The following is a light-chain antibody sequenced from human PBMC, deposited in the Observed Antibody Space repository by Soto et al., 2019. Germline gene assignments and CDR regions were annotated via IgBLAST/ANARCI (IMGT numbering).Light chain of an antibody. J-gene: IGLJ1*01. CDR3: SSYTRSSTLGDV. V-gene: IGLV2-14*01. CDR1: SSDVGGYNY. CDR2: DVS. Sequence: QSALTQPASVSGSPGQSITISCTGTSSDVGGYNYVSWYQQHPGKAPKLMIYDVSNRPSGVSNRFSGSKSGNTASLTISGLQAEDEADYYCSSYTRSSTLGDVFGTGTKVTVL.